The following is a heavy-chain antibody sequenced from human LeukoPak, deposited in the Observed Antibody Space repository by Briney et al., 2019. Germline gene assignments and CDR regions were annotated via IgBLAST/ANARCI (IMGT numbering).Heavy chain of an antibody. CDR2: ISAYNGNT. CDR3: ARGYSPDSAFDLRIQGNWFDP. J-gene: IGHJ5*02. CDR1: GYTFTSYG. D-gene: IGHD5-18*01. V-gene: IGHV1-18*01. Sequence: ASVKVSCKASGYTFTSYGISWVRQAPGQGLEWMGWISAYNGNTNYAQKLQGRVTMTTDTSTSTACMELRSLRSDDTAVYYCARGYSPDSAFDLRIQGNWFDPWGQGTLVTVSS.